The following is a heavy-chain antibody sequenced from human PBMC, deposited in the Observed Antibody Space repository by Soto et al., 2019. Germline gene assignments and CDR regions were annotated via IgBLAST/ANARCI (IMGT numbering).Heavy chain of an antibody. Sequence: GGSLRLSCAASGFTFSSYAMSWVRQAPGKGLEWVSAISGSGGSTYYTDSVKGRFTISRDNSKNTLYLQMNSLRAEDTAVYYCAKVPEKVVTTFLYWGQGTLVTVSS. CDR2: ISGSGGST. D-gene: IGHD2-21*02. V-gene: IGHV3-23*01. CDR1: GFTFSSYA. J-gene: IGHJ4*02. CDR3: AKVPEKVVTTFLY.